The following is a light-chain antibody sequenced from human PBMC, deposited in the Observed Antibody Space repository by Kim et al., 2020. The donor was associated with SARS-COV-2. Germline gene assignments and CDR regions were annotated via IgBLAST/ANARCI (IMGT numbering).Light chain of an antibody. V-gene: IGLV1-44*01. J-gene: IGLJ2*01. CDR2: NND. Sequence: QSVVTQPPSASGTPGQRVTISCSGSSSNIGSNTVNWYQQLPGTAPKLLIYNNDQRPSGVPDRFSGSKSGTSASLAIGGLQSEDEADYYCAAWDDSLNGYVVFGGGTQLTVL. CDR3: AAWDDSLNGYVV. CDR1: SSNIGSNT.